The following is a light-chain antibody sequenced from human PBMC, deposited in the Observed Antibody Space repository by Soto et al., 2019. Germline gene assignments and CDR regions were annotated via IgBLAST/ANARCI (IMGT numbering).Light chain of an antibody. J-gene: IGKJ1*01. CDR2: GAS. V-gene: IGKV1-6*01. CDR1: QGIRRD. Sequence: AIQMTQFPSSLSASVGDRVTISCRASQGIRRDIAWYQQRPGTVPKLLIFGASNLQSAVPSRFSGSGSDTDFTLTISSLQPEDFATYYCLQDYSYPRTFGQGTKVDIK. CDR3: LQDYSYPRT.